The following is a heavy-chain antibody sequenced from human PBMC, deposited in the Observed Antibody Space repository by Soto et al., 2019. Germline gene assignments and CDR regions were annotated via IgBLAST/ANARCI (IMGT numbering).Heavy chain of an antibody. CDR3: ARDWGCSGGSCYPSYFDS. V-gene: IGHV1-3*01. D-gene: IGHD2-15*01. J-gene: IGHJ4*02. CDR2: INAGNGNT. Sequence: QRFEWMGWINAGNGNTKYSQKFQGRVTVTRDTSASTAYMELSSLRSEDTAVYYCARDWGCSGGSCYPSYFDSWGQGTLVTVS.